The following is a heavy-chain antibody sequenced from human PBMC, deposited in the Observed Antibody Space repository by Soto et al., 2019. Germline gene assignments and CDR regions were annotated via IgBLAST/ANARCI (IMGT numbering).Heavy chain of an antibody. J-gene: IGHJ6*02. CDR3: ARGDRNDYFYNGMDV. CDR2: MYYSGDT. Sequence: QVQLQESGPGLVKPSETLSLTCTVSGGSINNYYWVWLRQPPGEGLEWIGHMYYSGDTDYNPSLKSRVAISVDTSKNRFSLRLTSVTAADTAVYYCARGDRNDYFYNGMDVWGQGTTVIVSS. CDR1: GGSINNYY. D-gene: IGHD1-1*01. V-gene: IGHV4-59*01.